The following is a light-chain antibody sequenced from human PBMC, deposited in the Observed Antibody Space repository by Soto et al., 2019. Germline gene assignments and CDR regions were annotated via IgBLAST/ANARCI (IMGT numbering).Light chain of an antibody. CDR1: ESVTSGH. CDR3: QQYGPSRNT. Sequence: EIVLTQSPDTLSLSPGERATLSCWASESVTSGHLAWYQHKPGQAPRLLVYEASSRATGIPARFSGSGSGTDFTLTISGLEPEDFAVYYCQQYGPSRNTFDQGTRLEIK. CDR2: EAS. J-gene: IGKJ5*01. V-gene: IGKV3-20*01.